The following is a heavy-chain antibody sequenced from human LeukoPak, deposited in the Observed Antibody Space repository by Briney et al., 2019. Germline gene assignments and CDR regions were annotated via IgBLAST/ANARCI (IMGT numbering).Heavy chain of an antibody. J-gene: IGHJ3*02. CDR3: ARDGDSSGYSHAFDI. CDR1: GGSVSSGSYY. Sequence: SETLSLTCTVSGGSVSSGSYYWSWIRQPPGKGLERIGYIYYSGSTNYNPSLKSRVTISVDTSKNQFSLKLSSVTAADTAVYYCARDGDSSGYSHAFDIWGQGTMVTVSS. D-gene: IGHD3-22*01. V-gene: IGHV4-61*01. CDR2: IYYSGST.